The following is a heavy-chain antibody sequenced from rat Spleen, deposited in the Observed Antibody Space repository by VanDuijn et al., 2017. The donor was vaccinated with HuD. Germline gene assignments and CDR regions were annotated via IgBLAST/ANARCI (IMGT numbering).Heavy chain of an antibody. Sequence: QVQLKESGPVLVQASETLSLTCTVSGFSLTTNGVSWVRQPPGKGLEWIAAVSSGGNTYYNSGLKSRLSISRDTSKSQVFLKMNSLQTEDTAMYFCALRFAYWGQGTLVTVSS. V-gene: IGHV2S12*01. CDR2: VSSGGNT. CDR1: GFSLTTNG. CDR3: ALRFAY. J-gene: IGHJ3*01.